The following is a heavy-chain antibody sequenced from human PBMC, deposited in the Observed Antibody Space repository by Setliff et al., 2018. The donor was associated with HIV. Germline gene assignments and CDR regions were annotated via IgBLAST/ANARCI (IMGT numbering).Heavy chain of an antibody. CDR2: INHSGST. D-gene: IGHD3-16*02. J-gene: IGHJ3*02. CDR3: ARGRGVYDYVWGSYRYKGALDI. CDR1: GGSFSGYY. Sequence: SETLSLTCAVYGGSFSGYYWSWIRQPPGKGLEWIGEINHSGSTNYNPSLKSRVTISVDTSKNQFSLKLSSVTAADTAVYYCARGRGVYDYVWGSYRYKGALDIWGQGTMVTVSS. V-gene: IGHV4-34*01.